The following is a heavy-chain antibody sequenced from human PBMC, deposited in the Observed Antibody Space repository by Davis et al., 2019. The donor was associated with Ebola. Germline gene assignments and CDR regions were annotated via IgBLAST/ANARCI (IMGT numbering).Heavy chain of an antibody. CDR2: IYHTGST. CDR1: GDSISSRNW. Sequence: MPGGSLRLSCAVSGDSISSRNWWSWVRQSPGKGLEWIGEIYHTGSTNYNPSLKSRVTISVDKSKNQVSLKLSSVTAADTAVYYCARTPPLYYYYYGMDVWGKGTTVTVSS. J-gene: IGHJ6*04. V-gene: IGHV4-4*02. CDR3: ARTPPLYYYYYGMDV.